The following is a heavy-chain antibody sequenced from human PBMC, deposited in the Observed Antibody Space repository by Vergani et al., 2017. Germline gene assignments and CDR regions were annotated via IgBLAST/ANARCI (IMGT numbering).Heavy chain of an antibody. CDR3: AKDLRPGYCXSTSCYNPDGWFDP. V-gene: IGHV4-59*01. CDR1: GAPISYWC. Sequence: QVQMQESGPGLVKTSETLSLTCSASGAPISYWCWTWIRQPPGKGLEWIGYIYDSGDTKYNPSLKSRVTMSLDTSKNQFSLNLYSVTAADTAVYYCAKDLRPGYCXSTSCYNPDGWFDPWGQGTLVTVSS. J-gene: IGHJ5*02. D-gene: IGHD2-2*02. CDR2: IYDSGDT.